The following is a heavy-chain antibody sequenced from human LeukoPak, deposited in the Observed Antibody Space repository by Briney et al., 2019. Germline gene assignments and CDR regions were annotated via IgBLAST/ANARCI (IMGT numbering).Heavy chain of an antibody. CDR2: IHHSGST. D-gene: IGHD3-9*01. CDR1: GGSFSGYY. V-gene: IGHV4-34*01. J-gene: IGHJ4*02. Sequence: SETLSLTCAVYGGSFSGYYWSWIRRPPGKGLEWIGEIHHSGSTNYNPSLKSRVTISGDTSKMQSSLKLNSVTAADTAVYYCARGPQTYYDILTGLSFWGQGTLVTVSS. CDR3: ARGPQTYYDILTGLSF.